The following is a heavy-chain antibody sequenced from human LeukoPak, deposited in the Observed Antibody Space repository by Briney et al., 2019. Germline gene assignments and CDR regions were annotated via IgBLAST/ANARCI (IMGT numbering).Heavy chain of an antibody. V-gene: IGHV3-23*01. CDR3: AHGAMYQLDY. Sequence: GGSLRLSCAASGFTVSSNYMSWVRQAPGKGLEWVSGIIGGGGSTYYADSVKGRFTISGDNSRNTLFLQMNSLRAEDTAVYYCAHGAMYQLDYWGQGTLVTVSS. CDR1: GFTVSSNY. J-gene: IGHJ4*02. CDR2: IIGGGGST. D-gene: IGHD2-2*01.